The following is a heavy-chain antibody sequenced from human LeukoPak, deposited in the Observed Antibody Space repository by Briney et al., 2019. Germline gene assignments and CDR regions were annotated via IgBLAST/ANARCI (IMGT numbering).Heavy chain of an antibody. D-gene: IGHD1-26*01. CDR3: ARDPGIGEQLAPFDY. J-gene: IGHJ4*02. V-gene: IGHV3-30*03. Sequence: GGSLILSCAVSGFAFSNCGMHWVRQAPGKGLEWVAVISFDGSNKYYADSVKGRFTITRDNSKNTVYLQMSSLRAEDTAVYYCARDPGIGEQLAPFDYWGQGTLVTVSS. CDR2: ISFDGSNK. CDR1: GFAFSNCG.